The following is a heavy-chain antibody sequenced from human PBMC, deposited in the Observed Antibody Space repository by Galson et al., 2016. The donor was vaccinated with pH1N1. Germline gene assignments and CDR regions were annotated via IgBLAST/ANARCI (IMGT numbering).Heavy chain of an antibody. D-gene: IGHD3-10*01. J-gene: IGHJ4*02. Sequence: SETLSLTCTVSGGSISSSSYYWGWIRQPPGKGLEWIGSIYYSGSTYYIPSLKSRVTISVDTSENQFSLKMSSVTAADTAVYYCARRGIGEFLYYFDYWGQGTLVTVSS. CDR2: IYYSGST. CDR1: GGSISSSSYY. CDR3: ARRGIGEFLYYFDY. V-gene: IGHV4-39*01.